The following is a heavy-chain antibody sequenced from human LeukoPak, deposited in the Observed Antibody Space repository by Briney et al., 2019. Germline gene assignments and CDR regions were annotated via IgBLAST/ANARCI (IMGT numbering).Heavy chain of an antibody. D-gene: IGHD6-13*01. CDR2: ISPSGGST. V-gene: IGHV1-46*01. J-gene: IGHJ4*02. CDR3: ARGGSEQLAPLFDS. Sequence: AASVKVSCKASGYTFTGYYIHWVRQAPGQGLEWVGVISPSGGSTDYAPKFQGRVTLTRDTSTSTAYMELSSLTSGDTALYYCARGGSEQLAPLFDSWGQGTLVTVSS. CDR1: GYTFTGYY.